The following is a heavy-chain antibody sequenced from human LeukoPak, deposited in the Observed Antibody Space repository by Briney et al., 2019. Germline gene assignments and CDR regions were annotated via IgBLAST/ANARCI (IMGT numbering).Heavy chain of an antibody. Sequence: SETLSLTCAVSGYSINSDYYWGWIRQPPGKGPEWIGSIYHSGSTYYNPSLKSRVTISVDTSTNQFSLKLSSVTAADTAVYYCARQYQLLYPDYWGQGTLVTVSS. CDR3: ARQYQLLYPDY. CDR1: GYSINSDYY. V-gene: IGHV4-38-2*01. J-gene: IGHJ4*02. D-gene: IGHD2-2*02. CDR2: IYHSGST.